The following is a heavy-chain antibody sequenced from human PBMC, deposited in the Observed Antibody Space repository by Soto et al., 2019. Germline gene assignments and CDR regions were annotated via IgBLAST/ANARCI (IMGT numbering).Heavy chain of an antibody. CDR1: GYTFTSYY. D-gene: IGHD6-13*01. J-gene: IGHJ5*02. CDR3: ARDRSSPVPSFDP. Sequence: QVQLVQSGAEVKKPGASVKVSCKASGYTFTSYYMHWVRQAPGQGLEWMGIINPSGGSTSYAQKFQGRVTTTRDTSTSTVYMELSSLRSEDTAVYYCARDRSSPVPSFDPWGQGTLVTVSS. V-gene: IGHV1-46*01. CDR2: INPSGGST.